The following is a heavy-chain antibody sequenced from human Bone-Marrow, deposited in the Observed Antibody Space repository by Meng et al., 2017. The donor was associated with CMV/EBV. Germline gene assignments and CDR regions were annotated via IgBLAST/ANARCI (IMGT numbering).Heavy chain of an antibody. D-gene: IGHD3-22*01. J-gene: IGHJ4*02. Sequence: GESLKISCAASGFTFSSYSMNWVRQAPGKGLEWVSSISSSSSYIYYADSVKGRFTISRDNAKNSLYLQMNSLRAEDTAVYYCARGLPQSGYYYYYWGQGNRVTVAS. V-gene: IGHV3-21*01. CDR3: ARGLPQSGYYYYY. CDR2: ISSSSSYI. CDR1: GFTFSSYS.